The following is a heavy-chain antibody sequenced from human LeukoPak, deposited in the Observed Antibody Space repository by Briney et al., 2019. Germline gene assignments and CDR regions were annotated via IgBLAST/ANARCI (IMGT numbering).Heavy chain of an antibody. D-gene: IGHD6-13*01. V-gene: IGHV3-7*01. CDR2: INQDGSER. CDR1: GFTFSSHW. CDR3: ARDSEYSSSFAFDI. J-gene: IGHJ3*02. Sequence: GGSLRLSCAASGFTFSSHWMTWVRQAPGKGLEWVANINQDGSERYYVDSVKGRFTISGDNAKNSLYLQMNSLRAEDTAVYYCARDSEYSSSFAFDIWGQGTMVTVSS.